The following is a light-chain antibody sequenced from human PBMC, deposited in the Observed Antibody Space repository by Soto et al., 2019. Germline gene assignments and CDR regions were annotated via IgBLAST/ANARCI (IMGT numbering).Light chain of an antibody. J-gene: IGKJ4*01. CDR1: QSVSSY. CDR3: QQRSNWPLT. V-gene: IGKV3-11*01. CDR2: DAS. Sequence: EIVLTQSPATLSLSPGERATLSCRASQSVSSYLVWYQQKPGQAPRLLIYDASNRATGIPARFSGSGSGTDFTLTISSLDSEDFAVYYCQQRSNWPLTFGGGTKVEN.